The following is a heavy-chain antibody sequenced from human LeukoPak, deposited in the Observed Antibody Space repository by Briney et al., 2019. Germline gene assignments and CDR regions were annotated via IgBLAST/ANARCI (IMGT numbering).Heavy chain of an antibody. J-gene: IGHJ4*02. CDR2: IKSKTDGGTT. CDR3: TTTSVAGTMGY. Sequence: GGALRLSLPASGFTFSKAWMSGVRQAPGKGLDWVGRIKSKTDGGTTDYAAPVKGRFTISRDDSKNTLYLQMNSLKAEDTAVYYCTTTSVAGTMGYWGQGTLVTVSS. CDR1: GFTFSKAW. V-gene: IGHV3-15*01. D-gene: IGHD6-19*01.